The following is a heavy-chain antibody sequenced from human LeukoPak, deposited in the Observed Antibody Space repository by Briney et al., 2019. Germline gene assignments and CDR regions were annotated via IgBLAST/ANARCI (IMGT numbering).Heavy chain of an antibody. Sequence: SETLSLTCAVYGGSFSGYYWTWIRQTPEKGLEWIGEMNPSGSTNYNPSLKSRVTISIDTSKNQFSLELSSVTAADTAVYYCARGRQDVTMIVVVMTAVSYYLDVWGKVTTVTVS. J-gene: IGHJ6*03. D-gene: IGHD3-22*01. CDR3: ARGRQDVTMIVVVMTAVSYYLDV. V-gene: IGHV4-34*01. CDR2: MNPSGST. CDR1: GGSFSGYY.